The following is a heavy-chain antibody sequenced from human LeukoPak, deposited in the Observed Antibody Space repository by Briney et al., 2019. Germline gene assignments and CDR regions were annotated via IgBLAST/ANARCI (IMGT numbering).Heavy chain of an antibody. D-gene: IGHD3-22*01. V-gene: IGHV4-61*01. CDR3: ARVKYYYDSSGYTYYFDY. J-gene: IGHJ4*02. CDR1: GYSISSGYY. CDR2: IYYSGST. Sequence: SETLSLTCTVSGYSISSGYYWSWIRQPPGKGLEWIGYIYYSGSTNYNPSLKSRVTISVDTSKNQFSLKLSSVTAADTAVYYCARVKYYYDSSGYTYYFDYWGQGTLVTVSS.